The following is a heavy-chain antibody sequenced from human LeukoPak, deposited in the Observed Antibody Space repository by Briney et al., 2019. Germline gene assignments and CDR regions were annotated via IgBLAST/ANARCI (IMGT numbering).Heavy chain of an antibody. Sequence: GGSLRLSCTASGFIFGDHAMSWVRQALGKGLEWVGFIRSKAYGGTTEYAASVKGRFTISRDDSEGIAYLQMNSLRIEDTAVYYCARGPIHLWLHNGMDVWGQGTTVIVFS. J-gene: IGHJ6*02. CDR3: ARGPIHLWLHNGMDV. D-gene: IGHD5-18*01. CDR2: IRSKAYGGTT. V-gene: IGHV3-49*04. CDR1: GFIFGDHA.